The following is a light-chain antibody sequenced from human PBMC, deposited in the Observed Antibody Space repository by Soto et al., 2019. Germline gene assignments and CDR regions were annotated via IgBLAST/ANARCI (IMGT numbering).Light chain of an antibody. Sequence: LTQPPSASGTPGQRVTISCSGSSSNIGSNYVYWYQQLPGTAPKLLIYMNNQRPSAVRDRFSFSESGTCASLAISGLRSEDEADYDCAAWDDSMSGRVVFGGGTKLTVL. CDR3: AAWDDSMSGRVV. J-gene: IGLJ2*01. V-gene: IGLV1-47*01. CDR1: SSNIGSNY. CDR2: MNN.